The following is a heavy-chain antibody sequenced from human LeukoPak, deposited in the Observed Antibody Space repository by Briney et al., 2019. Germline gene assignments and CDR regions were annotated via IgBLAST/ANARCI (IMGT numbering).Heavy chain of an antibody. CDR2: ISAHNGNT. V-gene: IGHV1-18*01. D-gene: IGHD3-10*01. J-gene: IGHJ4*02. CDR3: AREGAYYGSGRIRYYFDY. Sequence: GASVKVSCKASGYTFTSYGISWVRQAPGQGLEWMGWISAHNGNTNYAQKLQGRVTMTTDTSTSTAYMELRSLRSDDTAVYYCAREGAYYGSGRIRYYFDYWGQGTLVTVSS. CDR1: GYTFTSYG.